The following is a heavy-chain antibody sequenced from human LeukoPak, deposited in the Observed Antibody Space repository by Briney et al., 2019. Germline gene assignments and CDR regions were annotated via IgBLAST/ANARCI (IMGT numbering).Heavy chain of an antibody. CDR3: ASETTVTPYWYFDL. D-gene: IGHD4-17*01. CDR2: INHSGST. Sequence: SETLSLTCSVSGGSISSSSYYWGWIRQPPGKGLEWIGEINHSGSTNYNPSLKSRVTISVDTSKNQFSLKLSSVTAADTAVYYCASETTVTPYWYFDLWGRGTLVTVSS. J-gene: IGHJ2*01. V-gene: IGHV4-39*07. CDR1: GGSISSSSYY.